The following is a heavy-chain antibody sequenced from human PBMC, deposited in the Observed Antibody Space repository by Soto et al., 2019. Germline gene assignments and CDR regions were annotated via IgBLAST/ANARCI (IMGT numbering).Heavy chain of an antibody. CDR3: ARDRGGYSYGFDY. CDR1: GGSISSGGYS. D-gene: IGHD5-18*01. Sequence: PSETLSLTCAVSGGSISSGGYSWSWIRQPPGKGLEWIGYIYHSGSTYYNPSLKSRVTISVDRSKNQFSLKLSSVTAADTAVYYCARDRGGYSYGFDYWGQGTLVTVSS. V-gene: IGHV4-30-2*01. CDR2: IYHSGST. J-gene: IGHJ4*02.